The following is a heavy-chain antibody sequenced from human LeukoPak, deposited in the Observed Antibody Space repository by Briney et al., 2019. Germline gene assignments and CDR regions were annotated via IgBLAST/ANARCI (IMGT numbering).Heavy chain of an antibody. J-gene: IGHJ3*02. V-gene: IGHV4-59*01. D-gene: IGHD5-18*01. CDR3: ARDGDTAMILFAFDI. CDR2: ISYFGST. Sequence: SETLSLTCTVSGGSISSFYWSWIRQPPGKGLEWIGYISYFGSTNYNPSLESRVTMSVDTSKNQFSLKLSSMTAADTAVYYCARDGDTAMILFAFDIWGQGTMVTVSS. CDR1: GGSISSFY.